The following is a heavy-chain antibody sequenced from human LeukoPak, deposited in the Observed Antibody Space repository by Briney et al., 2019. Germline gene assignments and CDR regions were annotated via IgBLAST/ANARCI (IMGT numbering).Heavy chain of an antibody. Sequence: PGGSLRLSCAASGFTFSSYWMSWIRQPPGKGLEWIGEINHSGSTNYNPSLKSRATISVDTSKNQFSLKLSSVTAADTAVYYCAADSYDNSGYAPSGYWGQGTLVTVSS. CDR3: AADSYDNSGYAPSGY. D-gene: IGHD3-22*01. CDR1: GFTFSSYW. J-gene: IGHJ4*02. CDR2: INHSGST. V-gene: IGHV4-34*08.